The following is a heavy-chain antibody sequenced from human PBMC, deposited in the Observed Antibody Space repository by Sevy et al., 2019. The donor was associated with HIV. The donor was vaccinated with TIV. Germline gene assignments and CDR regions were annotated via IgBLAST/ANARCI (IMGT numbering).Heavy chain of an antibody. CDR2: ISAYNGNT. Sequence: ASVKVSCKASGYTFTSYGISWVRQAPGQGLEWMGWISAYNGNTNYAQKLQGRVTMTTDTSTSTAYMELRSLRPDDTAVYYCARVDYYGSGSYYGDYWGQGTLVTVSS. V-gene: IGHV1-18*01. CDR3: ARVDYYGSGSYYGDY. CDR1: GYTFTSYG. J-gene: IGHJ4*02. D-gene: IGHD3-10*01.